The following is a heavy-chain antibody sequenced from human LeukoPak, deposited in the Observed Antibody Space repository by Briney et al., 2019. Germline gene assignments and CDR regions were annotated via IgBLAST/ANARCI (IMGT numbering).Heavy chain of an antibody. CDR3: AREISYGDYPSGDAFDN. CDR1: GFTFSSHV. Sequence: GGSLRLSCTASGFTFSSHVMSWVRQAPGKGLEWVSSISSSSSYIYYADSVKGRFTISRDNAKNSLYLQMNSLRAEDTAVYFCAREISYGDYPSGDAFDNWGQGTMVTVSS. V-gene: IGHV3-21*01. CDR2: ISSSSSYI. J-gene: IGHJ3*02. D-gene: IGHD4-17*01.